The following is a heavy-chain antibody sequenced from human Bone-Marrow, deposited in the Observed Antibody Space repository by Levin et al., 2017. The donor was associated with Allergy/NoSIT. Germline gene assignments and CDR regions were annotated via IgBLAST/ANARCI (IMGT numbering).Heavy chain of an antibody. D-gene: IGHD3-3*01. CDR1: GDTFSSYT. Sequence: KISCRASGDTFSSYTISWVRQAPGQGLEWMGRIIPVLGKTEYAQKFQGRITITADKSRTTGYMELSSLTSEDTAVYYCARDRTYYDFWGGYIFDDWGQGTLVTVSS. CDR3: ARDRTYYDFWGGYIFDD. V-gene: IGHV1-69*08. J-gene: IGHJ4*02. CDR2: IIPVLGKT.